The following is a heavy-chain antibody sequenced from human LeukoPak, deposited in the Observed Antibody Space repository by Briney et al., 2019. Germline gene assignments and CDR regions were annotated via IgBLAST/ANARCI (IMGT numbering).Heavy chain of an antibody. V-gene: IGHV3-74*01. Sequence: GGSLRLSCAASGFTFSSYYMFWVRQAPGKGLVWVSRINSDGSSTSYADSVKGRFTISRDNAKNTLYLQMNSLRAEDTAVYYCARRVGYCSGGSCYRSLDYWGQGTLVTVSS. CDR3: ARRVGYCSGGSCYRSLDY. D-gene: IGHD2-15*01. J-gene: IGHJ4*02. CDR2: INSDGSST. CDR1: GFTFSSYY.